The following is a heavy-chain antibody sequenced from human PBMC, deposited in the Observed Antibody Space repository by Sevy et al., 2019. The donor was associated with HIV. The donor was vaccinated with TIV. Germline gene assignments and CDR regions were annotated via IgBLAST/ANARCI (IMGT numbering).Heavy chain of an antibody. Sequence: GGSLRLSCAASGFTFSDYYMSWIRQAPGKGLEWVSYISSSGITIYYADSVKGRFTISRDNAKNSLFLQMNSMRAEDTAVYYCARDSPMVRGAKDAFDIWGQGTMVTVSS. J-gene: IGHJ3*02. CDR2: ISSSGITI. CDR1: GFTFSDYY. D-gene: IGHD3-10*01. V-gene: IGHV3-11*01. CDR3: ARDSPMVRGAKDAFDI.